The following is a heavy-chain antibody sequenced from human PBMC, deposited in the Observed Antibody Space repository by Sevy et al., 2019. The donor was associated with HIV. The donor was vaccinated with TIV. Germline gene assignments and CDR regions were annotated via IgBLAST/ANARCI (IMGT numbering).Heavy chain of an antibody. J-gene: IGHJ4*02. CDR3: ANMGRGYYFYFEL. Sequence: SETLSLTCTVSGGSFSTSYYWGWVRQPPGKGPEWIGCIHYSGSTYYNPSLKSRVSISVDTSKNSFSLKLSSVTAADTAVYYCANMGRGYYFYFELWGPGTLVTVSS. CDR2: IHYSGST. CDR1: GGSFSTSYY. V-gene: IGHV4-39*02. D-gene: IGHD3-3*01.